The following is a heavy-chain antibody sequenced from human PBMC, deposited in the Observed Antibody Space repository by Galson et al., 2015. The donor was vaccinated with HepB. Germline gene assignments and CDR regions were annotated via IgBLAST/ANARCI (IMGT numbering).Heavy chain of an antibody. CDR3: ARRPDYGDIEYYFDY. CDR2: IYPGDSDT. J-gene: IGHJ4*02. Sequence: QSGAEVKKPGESLKISCKGSGYSFTSYWIGWVRQMPGKGLEWMGIIYPGDSDTRYSPSFQGQVTISADKSISTAYLQWSSLKASDTAMYYCARRPDYGDIEYYFDYWGQGTLVTVSS. CDR1: GYSFTSYW. V-gene: IGHV5-51*01. D-gene: IGHD4-17*01.